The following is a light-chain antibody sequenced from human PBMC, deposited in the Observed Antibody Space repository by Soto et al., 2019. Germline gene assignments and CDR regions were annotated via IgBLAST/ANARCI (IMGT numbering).Light chain of an antibody. V-gene: IGLV2-8*01. CDR1: SSDVGIYNY. CDR2: EVT. J-gene: IGLJ1*01. Sequence: QSALTQPPSASGSPGQSVTISCTGSSSDVGIYNYVSWYQHHPGKAPKLIICEVTKRPSGVPDRFSGSRSRNTATLTVSGLQAEDEADYYCSSYVGSNNFVFGAGTKVTVL. CDR3: SSYVGSNNFV.